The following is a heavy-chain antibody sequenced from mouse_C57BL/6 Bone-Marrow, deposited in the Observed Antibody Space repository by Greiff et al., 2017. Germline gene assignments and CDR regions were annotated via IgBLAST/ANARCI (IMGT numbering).Heavy chain of an antibody. CDR3: ARSEDLPTTVVGASMDY. CDR2: IDPNSGGT. Sequence: QVQLQQPGAELVKPGASVKLSCKASGYTFTSYWMHWVKQRPGRGLEWIGRIDPNSGGTKYNEKFKSKATLTVDKPSSTAYMQLSSLTSEDSAVYYCARSEDLPTTVVGASMDYWGQGTSVTVSS. J-gene: IGHJ4*01. D-gene: IGHD1-1*01. CDR1: GYTFTSYW. V-gene: IGHV1-72*01.